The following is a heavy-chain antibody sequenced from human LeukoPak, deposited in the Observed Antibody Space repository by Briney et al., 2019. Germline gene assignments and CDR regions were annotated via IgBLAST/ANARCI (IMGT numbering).Heavy chain of an antibody. D-gene: IGHD4-17*01. V-gene: IGHV4-31*03. CDR1: GGSISRGGYY. CDR3: ARATFYGDYPWFDP. Sequence: TSETLSLTCTVSGGSISRGGYYWSWIRQHPGKGLEWIGYIYYSGSTYYNPSLKSRVTISVDTSKNQFSLKLSSVTAADTAVYYCARATFYGDYPWFDPWGQGTLVTVSS. CDR2: IYYSGST. J-gene: IGHJ5*02.